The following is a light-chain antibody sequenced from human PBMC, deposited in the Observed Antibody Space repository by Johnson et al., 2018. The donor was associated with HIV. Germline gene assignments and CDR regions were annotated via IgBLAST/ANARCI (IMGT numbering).Light chain of an antibody. V-gene: IGLV1-51*02. J-gene: IGLJ1*01. CDR2: ENN. Sequence: QSVLTQSPSVSAAPGQKVTISCSGSSSNIGNNYVSWYQQFPGTAPKLLIYENNKRPSGIPDRFSGSKSGTSVTLDITGLQTGDEADYYCGTWDSSLSVYVFGTETKVTVL. CDR3: GTWDSSLSVYV. CDR1: SSNIGNNY.